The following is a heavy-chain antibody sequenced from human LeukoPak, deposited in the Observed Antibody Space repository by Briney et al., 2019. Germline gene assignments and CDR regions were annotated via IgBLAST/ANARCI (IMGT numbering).Heavy chain of an antibody. D-gene: IGHD6-13*01. CDR2: IHYSGST. CDR1: GDSISGYY. J-gene: IGHJ5*02. CDR3: ARFQPLPSSWYNGFDP. V-gene: IGHV4-59*08. Sequence: PSETLSLTCTVSGDSISGYYWSWIRQPPGKGLEWIGYIHYSGSTNYNPSLKSRVTISVDTSRNQFSLKLSSVTAADTAVYYCARFQPLPSSWYNGFDPWGQGTLVTVSS.